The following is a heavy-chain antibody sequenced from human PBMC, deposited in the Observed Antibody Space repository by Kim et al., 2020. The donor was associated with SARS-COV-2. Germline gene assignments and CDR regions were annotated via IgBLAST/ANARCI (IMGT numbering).Heavy chain of an antibody. Sequence: SVKVSCKASGGTFSSYAISWVRQAPGQGLEWMGGIIPIFGTANYAQKFQGRVTITADESTSTAYMELSSLRSEDTAVYYCASCIGGDLAHAIYYYYYMDVWGKGTTVTVSS. V-gene: IGHV1-69*13. CDR2: IIPIFGTA. CDR1: GGTFSSYA. D-gene: IGHD2-21*01. J-gene: IGHJ6*03. CDR3: ASCIGGDLAHAIYYYYYMDV.